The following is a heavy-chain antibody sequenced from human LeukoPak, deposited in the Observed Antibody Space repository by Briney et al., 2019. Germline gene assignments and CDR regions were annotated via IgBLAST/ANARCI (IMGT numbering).Heavy chain of an antibody. CDR1: GGSISSSNR. CDR2: IYHSGST. CDR3: ARARLWFGETDGGFDY. J-gene: IGHJ4*02. D-gene: IGHD3-10*01. V-gene: IGHV4-4*02. Sequence: SETLSLTCAVSGGSISSSNRWSWVRQPPGKGLEWIGEIYHSGSTNYNPSLKSRVTISVDKSKNQFSLKLSSVTAADTAVYYCARARLWFGETDGGFDYWGQGTLVTVSS.